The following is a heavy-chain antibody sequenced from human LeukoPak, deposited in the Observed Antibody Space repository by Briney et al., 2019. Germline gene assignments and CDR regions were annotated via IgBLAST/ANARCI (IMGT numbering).Heavy chain of an antibody. CDR2: IDSDTYGDTI. J-gene: IGHJ4*02. Sequence: QAGGSLRLSCAASGFTLSSYSMNCVRQAPGKGLEWISYIDSDTYGDTIYYPHTVKGRLTISRDNAKNSLYLQMDSRRDEDTAVYYCARDRDYAFDYWGQGTLVTVSS. V-gene: IGHV3-48*02. CDR3: ARDRDYAFDY. CDR1: GFTLSSYS. D-gene: IGHD4-17*01.